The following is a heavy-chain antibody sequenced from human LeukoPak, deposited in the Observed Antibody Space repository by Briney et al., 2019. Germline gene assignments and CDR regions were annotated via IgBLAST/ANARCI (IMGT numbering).Heavy chain of an antibody. CDR1: GYSFTSYY. D-gene: IGHD6-19*01. CDR2: INPSGGST. CDR3: ARVGLYSSAGGYFDY. J-gene: IGHJ4*02. Sequence: ASVKVSCKASGYSFTSYYMHWVRQAPGQGLEWMGIINPSGGSTSYAQKFQGRVTMTRDMSTSTVYMELSSLRSEDTAVYYCARVGLYSSAGGYFDYWGQGTLVTVSS. V-gene: IGHV1-46*01.